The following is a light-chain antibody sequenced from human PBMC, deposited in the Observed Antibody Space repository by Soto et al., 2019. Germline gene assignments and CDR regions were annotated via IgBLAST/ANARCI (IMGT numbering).Light chain of an antibody. CDR2: AAS. J-gene: IGKJ5*01. V-gene: IGKV3-20*01. Sequence: EIVLTQAPGTLSLSPGERATLSCRSSQSVSNNYLAWYQQKPGQAPRLLIYAASSRATGIPDRFSGSGSGTDFTLTISRLEPEDFAVYYCQQYHNWPITFGQGTRLEIK. CDR1: QSVSNNY. CDR3: QQYHNWPIT.